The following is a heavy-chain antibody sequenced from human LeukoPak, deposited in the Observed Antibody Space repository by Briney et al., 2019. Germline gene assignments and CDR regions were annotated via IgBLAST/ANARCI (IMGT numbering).Heavy chain of an antibody. V-gene: IGHV3-23*01. D-gene: IGHD3-22*01. CDR1: GFTFGSYA. Sequence: PGGSLRLSCAASGFTFGSYAMSWVRQAPGKGLKCVSPISGSGGSTYYADSVKGRFTISRDNSKNTLYLQMNSLRAEDTAVYYCAKDRNTMIVVDPYDAFDIWGQGTMVTVSS. CDR3: AKDRNTMIVVDPYDAFDI. CDR2: ISGSGGST. J-gene: IGHJ3*02.